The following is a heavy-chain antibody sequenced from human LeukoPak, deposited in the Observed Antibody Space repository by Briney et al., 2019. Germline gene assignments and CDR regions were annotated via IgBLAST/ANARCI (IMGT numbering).Heavy chain of an antibody. CDR1: GFTVSNNY. D-gene: IGHD3-10*01. CDR3: IRLWFGEFI. Sequence: GGSLRLSCAASGFTVSNNYMSWVRQAPGKGLEWVGRIKSKSDGGTTDYAAPVKGRFTISRDDSKNTLYLQMNSLKTEDTAVYYCIRLWFGEFIWGQGTMVSVSS. V-gene: IGHV3-15*01. CDR2: IKSKSDGGTT. J-gene: IGHJ3*02.